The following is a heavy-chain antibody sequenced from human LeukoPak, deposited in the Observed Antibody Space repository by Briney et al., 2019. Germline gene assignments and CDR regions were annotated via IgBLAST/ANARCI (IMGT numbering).Heavy chain of an antibody. Sequence: KPSETLSLTCTVSGGSISGYYWSWIGQPAGKGLEWIGRIYNIGNINYNPSLKSRVTMSVDTSKNQFSLKLSSVTAADTAVYYCAGGPTYGSAEPIDYWGQGTLVTVSS. CDR2: IYNIGNI. V-gene: IGHV4-4*07. D-gene: IGHD3-10*01. CDR3: AGGPTYGSAEPIDY. CDR1: GGSISGYY. J-gene: IGHJ4*02.